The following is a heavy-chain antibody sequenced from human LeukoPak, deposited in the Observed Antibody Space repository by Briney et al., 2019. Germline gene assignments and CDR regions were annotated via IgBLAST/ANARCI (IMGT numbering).Heavy chain of an antibody. CDR2: ISSSGSTI. V-gene: IGHV3-48*03. D-gene: IGHD3-10*02. J-gene: IGHJ6*04. CDR1: GFTFSRYG. Sequence: GRSLRLSCEASGFTFSRYGMHWVRQAPGKGLEWVSYISSSGSTIYYADSVKGRFTISRDNAKNSLYLQMNSLRAEDTAVYYCAELGITMIGGVWGKGTTVTISS. CDR3: AELGITMIGGV.